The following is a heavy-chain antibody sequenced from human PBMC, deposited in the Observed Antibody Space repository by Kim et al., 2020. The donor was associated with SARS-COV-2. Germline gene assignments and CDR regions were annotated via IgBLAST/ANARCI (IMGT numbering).Heavy chain of an antibody. V-gene: IGHV3-23*01. CDR3: AKGVTNSGFDY. D-gene: IGHD4-17*01. J-gene: IGHJ4*02. CDR1: GFTFSTSP. CDR2: ISWDGTRT. Sequence: GGSLRLSCVASGFTFSTSPMGWVRQAPGKGLEWVSRISWDGTRTYYADSVKGRVTMSSDKSKNMLNLHMNSLRVEDTAVYYCAKGVTNSGFDYWGQGTQV.